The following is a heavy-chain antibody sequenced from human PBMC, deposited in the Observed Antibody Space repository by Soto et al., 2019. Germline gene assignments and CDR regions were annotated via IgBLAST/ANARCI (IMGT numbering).Heavy chain of an antibody. J-gene: IGHJ5*02. CDR3: AREKSASGSRWLDP. D-gene: IGHD6-19*01. CDR1: GGSFSGYY. Sequence: SETLSLTCAVYGGSFSGYYWTWIRQPPGTGLEWIGEINHSGSTNYNPSLKSRVTISVDTSKNQFSLKLTSVTAADTAVYYCAREKSASGSRWLDPWGQGTLVT. V-gene: IGHV4-34*01. CDR2: INHSGST.